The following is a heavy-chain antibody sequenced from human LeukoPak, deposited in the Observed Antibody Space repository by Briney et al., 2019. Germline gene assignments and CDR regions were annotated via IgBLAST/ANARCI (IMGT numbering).Heavy chain of an antibody. CDR1: GFTFSSYG. J-gene: IGHJ2*01. D-gene: IGHD4-17*01. Sequence: GGSLRLSCAASGFTFSSYGMHWVRQAPGKGLEWVAVIWYDGSNKYYADSVKGRFTISRDNSKNTLYLQMNSLRAEDTAVYYCARVPNDYGDYNPEKRDWYFDLWGRGTLVTVSS. V-gene: IGHV3-33*01. CDR2: IWYDGSNK. CDR3: ARVPNDYGDYNPEKRDWYFDL.